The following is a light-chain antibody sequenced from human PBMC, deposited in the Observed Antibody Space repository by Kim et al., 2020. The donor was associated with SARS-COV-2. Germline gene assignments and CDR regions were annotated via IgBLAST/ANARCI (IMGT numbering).Light chain of an antibody. Sequence: LSPGERATLSCRASQSVSSSYLAWYQQKPGQAPRLLIYGASSRATGIPDRFSGSGSGTDFTLTISRLEAEDFAVYYCQQSGSSLTFCGGTKVEIK. CDR1: QSVSSSY. CDR2: GAS. J-gene: IGKJ4*01. CDR3: QQSGSSLT. V-gene: IGKV3-20*01.